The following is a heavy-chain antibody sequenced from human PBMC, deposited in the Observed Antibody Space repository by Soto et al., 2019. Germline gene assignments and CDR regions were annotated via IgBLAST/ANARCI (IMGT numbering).Heavy chain of an antibody. J-gene: IGHJ4*02. CDR3: ARDDGSSSWPTQYYFDY. CDR2: IWYDGSNK. V-gene: IGHV3-33*01. Sequence: QVQLVESGGGVVQPGRSLRLSCAASGFTFSSYGMHWVRQAPGKGLEWVAVIWYDGSNKYYADSVKGRFTISRDNSKNTLYLQMNSLRAEDTAVYYCARDDGSSSWPTQYYFDYWGQGTLVTVSS. CDR1: GFTFSSYG. D-gene: IGHD6-13*01.